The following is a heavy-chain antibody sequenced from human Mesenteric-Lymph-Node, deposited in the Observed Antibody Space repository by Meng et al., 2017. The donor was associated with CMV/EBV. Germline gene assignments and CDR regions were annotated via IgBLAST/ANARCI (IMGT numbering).Heavy chain of an antibody. J-gene: IGHJ4*02. CDR3: ARDKHHLLLDS. V-gene: IGHV4-31*03. D-gene: IGHD1-14*01. CDR1: GGSISSGGYY. CDR2: IYYSGST. Sequence: TCTVSGGSISSGGYYWSWIRQHPGKGLEWIGYIYYSGSTYYNPSLKSRVTISVDTSKNQFSLKLSSVTAADTAVYYCARDKHHLLLDSWGQGTLVTVSS.